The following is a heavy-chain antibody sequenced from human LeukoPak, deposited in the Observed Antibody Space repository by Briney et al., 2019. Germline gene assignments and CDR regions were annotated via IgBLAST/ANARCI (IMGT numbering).Heavy chain of an antibody. CDR3: ARLGYCSSTSCYMPN. V-gene: IGHV4-39*01. J-gene: IGHJ4*02. CDR1: GGSISSGSDY. D-gene: IGHD2-2*02. CDR2: MHYSGST. Sequence: SETLSLTCTVSGGSISSGSDYWGWIRQPPGKGLEWIGSMHYSGSTDYNPSLKGRVAISIDTSKNQFSLKLRFVTAADTAVYHCARLGYCSSTSCYMPNWGQGTLVTVSS.